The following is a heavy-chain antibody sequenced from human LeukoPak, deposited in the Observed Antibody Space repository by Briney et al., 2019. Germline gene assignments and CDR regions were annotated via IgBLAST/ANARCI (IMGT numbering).Heavy chain of an antibody. CDR2: ISGSARDT. V-gene: IGHV3-23*01. CDR1: GFTFSIYA. D-gene: IGHD6-13*01. CDR3: AREYSSSWHDAFDI. Sequence: GGSLRLSCAASGFTFSIYAMSWVRQAPGKGLEWVSSISGSARDTYYADSVKDRFTISRDNSKNTLYLQMNSLRAEDTAVYYCAREYSSSWHDAFDIWGQGTMVTVSS. J-gene: IGHJ3*02.